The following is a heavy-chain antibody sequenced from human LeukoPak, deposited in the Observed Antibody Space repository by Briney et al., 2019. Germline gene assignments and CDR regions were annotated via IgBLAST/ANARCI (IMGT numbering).Heavy chain of an antibody. V-gene: IGHV4-38-2*01. J-gene: IGHJ6*03. D-gene: IGHD3-10*01. CDR2: IYHSGST. Sequence: SETLSLTCAVSGYSISSGYYWGWIRQPPGKGLEWIGSIYHSGSTYYNPSLKSRVTISVDTSKNQFSLKLSSVTAADTAVYYCARHSSGSYYTILYYYYYMDVWGKGTTVTVSS. CDR3: ARHSSGSYYTILYYYYYMDV. CDR1: GYSISSGYY.